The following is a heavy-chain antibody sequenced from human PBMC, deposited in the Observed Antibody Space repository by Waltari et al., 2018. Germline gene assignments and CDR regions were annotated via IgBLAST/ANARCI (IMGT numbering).Heavy chain of an antibody. CDR2: INHSGST. V-gene: IGHV4-34*01. CDR1: GGSFSGYY. D-gene: IGHD6-13*01. J-gene: IGHJ4*02. CDR3: ARGRGSSSPEQDFDY. Sequence: VQLQQWGAGLLKPSETLSLTCAVYGGSFSGYYWSWIRQPPGKGLEWIGEINHSGSTNYNPSLKSRVTISVDTSKNQFSLKLSSVTAADTAVYYCARGRGSSSPEQDFDYWGQGTLVTVSS.